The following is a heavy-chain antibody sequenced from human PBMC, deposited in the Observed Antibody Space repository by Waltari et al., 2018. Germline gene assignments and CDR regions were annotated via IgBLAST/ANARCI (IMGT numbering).Heavy chain of an antibody. D-gene: IGHD5-12*01. V-gene: IGHV3-21*02. CDR3: ARGVSITETPWFAY. CDR1: GFTFSTYR. CDR2: ISSSSSNR. J-gene: IGHJ4*02. Sequence: EVQLVESGGGLVKPGGSLRLSCATSGFTFSTYRMNWVRQAPGKGLEWVSSISSSSSNRYYADSVKGRFTISRDNAKNSMYMQLNSLRVEDTAIYYCARGVSITETPWFAYWGQGTLVTVSS.